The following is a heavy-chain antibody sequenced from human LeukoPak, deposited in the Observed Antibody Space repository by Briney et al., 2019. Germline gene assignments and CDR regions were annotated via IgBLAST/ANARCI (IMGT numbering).Heavy chain of an antibody. CDR3: ASTLDAFDI. J-gene: IGHJ4*02. D-gene: IGHD3-16*01. Sequence: PSQTLSLTCTVSGGSISSGSYYWSWIRQPAGKGLEWIGRIYTSGSTNYNPSLKSRVTISVNTSKNQFSLKLSSVTAADTAVYYCASTLDAFDIWGQGTLVTVSS. CDR1: GGSISSGSYY. CDR2: IYTSGST. V-gene: IGHV4-61*02.